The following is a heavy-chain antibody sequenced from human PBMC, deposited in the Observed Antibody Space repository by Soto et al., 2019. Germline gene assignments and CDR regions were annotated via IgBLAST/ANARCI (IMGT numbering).Heavy chain of an antibody. D-gene: IGHD1-26*01. J-gene: IGHJ4*02. CDR2: IYYSGST. CDR1: GGSISSGAYY. V-gene: IGHV4-31*03. CDR3: ARGATVVTPRRYYFDY. Sequence: SETLSLTCTVSGGSISSGAYYWSWIRQHPGKGLEWIGYIYYSGSTYYNPSLKSRVTISVDTSKNQFSLKLSSVTAADTAVYYCARGATVVTPRRYYFDYWGQGTLVTVSS.